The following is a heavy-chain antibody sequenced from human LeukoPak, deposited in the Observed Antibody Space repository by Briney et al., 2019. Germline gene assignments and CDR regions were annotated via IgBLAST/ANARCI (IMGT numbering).Heavy chain of an antibody. CDR3: AKGPQGD. J-gene: IGHJ4*02. CDR2: ITNSGDNT. V-gene: IGHV3-23*01. Sequence: ESGGSLRLSCAASGFTFSSNAMSWVRQAPGKSLEWVSFITNSGDNTYYANSVKGRFTISRDNSKDTLYLQMNSLRDEDTAVYYCAKGPQGDWGQGTLVTVSS. CDR1: GFTFSSNA.